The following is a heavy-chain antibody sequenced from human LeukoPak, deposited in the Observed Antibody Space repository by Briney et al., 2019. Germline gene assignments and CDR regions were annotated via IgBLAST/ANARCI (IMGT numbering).Heavy chain of an antibody. V-gene: IGHV1-2*02. CDR1: GYTFTGYY. CDR2: INPNSGGT. Sequence: ASVTVSCKTSGYTFTGYYMHWVRQAPGQGLEWMGWINPNSGGTNYVQKFQGRVTMTRDTSISTAYMELSRLRSDDTAVYYCARDQLRDSWSGYPTDWFDPWGQGTLLSVSS. J-gene: IGHJ5*02. D-gene: IGHD3-3*01. CDR3: ARDQLRDSWSGYPTDWFDP.